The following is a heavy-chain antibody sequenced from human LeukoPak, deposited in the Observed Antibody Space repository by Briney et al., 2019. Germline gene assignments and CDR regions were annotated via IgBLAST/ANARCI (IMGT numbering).Heavy chain of an antibody. Sequence: SETLSLTCAVYGGSFSGYYWSWIRQSPGKGLEWIGEINHRGSTNYNPSLKRRVTISVDTSKNQFSLKLSSVTAADTAVYYCARATTQYYYGSGSSHFDYWGQGTLVTVSS. CDR3: ARATTQYYYGSGSSHFDY. V-gene: IGHV4-34*01. D-gene: IGHD3-10*01. CDR2: INHRGST. CDR1: GGSFSGYY. J-gene: IGHJ4*02.